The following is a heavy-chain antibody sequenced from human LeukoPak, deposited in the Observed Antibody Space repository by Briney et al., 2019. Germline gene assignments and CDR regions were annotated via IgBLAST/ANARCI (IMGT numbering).Heavy chain of an antibody. CDR1: GGSISSYY. V-gene: IGHV4-59*01. Sequence: PSETLSLTCTVSGGSISSYYWSWIRQPQGKGLEWIGYIYYRGSTNYNPSLKSRVTISVDTSKNQFSLKLSSVTAADTAVYYCARGSSPVDYWGQGTLVTVSS. CDR2: IYYRGST. J-gene: IGHJ4*02. CDR3: ARGSSPVDY. D-gene: IGHD6-19*01.